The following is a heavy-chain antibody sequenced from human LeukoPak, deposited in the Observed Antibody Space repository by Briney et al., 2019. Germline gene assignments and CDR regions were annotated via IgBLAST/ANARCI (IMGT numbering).Heavy chain of an antibody. V-gene: IGHV3-23*01. CDR1: GFTFSSFG. D-gene: IGHD3-10*02. CDR3: AELGITMIGGV. CDR2: ISGRGNRT. Sequence: PGGSLRLSCAASGFTFSSFGMNWVRQAPGKGLEWVSAISGRGNRTFYADSVKGRFAISRDNSKNTLYLQMNSLRAEDTAVYYCAELGITMIGGVWGKGTTVTISS. J-gene: IGHJ6*04.